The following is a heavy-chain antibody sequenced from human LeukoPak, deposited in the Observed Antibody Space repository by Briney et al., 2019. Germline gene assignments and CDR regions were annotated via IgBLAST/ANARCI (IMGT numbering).Heavy chain of an antibody. Sequence: SETLSLTCTVSDGSISSYYWNWIRQPPGKGLEWIGYIYYTGSTNYNPSLKSRVTISVDTTKNQFSLKLSAVTAADTAVYYCARDLDYYGSGSRFDYWGQGTLVTVSS. CDR1: DGSISSYY. CDR3: ARDLDYYGSGSRFDY. J-gene: IGHJ4*02. CDR2: IYYTGST. D-gene: IGHD3-10*01. V-gene: IGHV4-59*01.